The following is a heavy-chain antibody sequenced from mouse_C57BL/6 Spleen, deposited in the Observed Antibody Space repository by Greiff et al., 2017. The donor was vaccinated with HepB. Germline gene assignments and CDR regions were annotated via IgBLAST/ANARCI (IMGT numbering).Heavy chain of an antibody. CDR3: ARLGDYDERYFDV. V-gene: IGHV5-6*01. CDR1: GFTFSSYG. Sequence: EVKLMESGGDLVKPGGSLKLSCAASGFTFSSYGMSWVRQTPDKRLEWVATISSGGSYTYYPDSVKGRFTISRDNAKNTLYLQMSSLKSEDTAMYYCARLGDYDERYFDVWGTGTTVTVSS. J-gene: IGHJ1*03. D-gene: IGHD2-4*01. CDR2: ISSGGSYT.